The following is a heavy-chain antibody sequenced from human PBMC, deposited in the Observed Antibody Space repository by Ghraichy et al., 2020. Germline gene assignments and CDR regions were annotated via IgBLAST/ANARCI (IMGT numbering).Heavy chain of an antibody. D-gene: IGHD1-26*01. CDR3: ATWIAGAPRY. Sequence: GGSLRLSCAASGFTFGDHYMDWVRQAPGKGLEWVGRIKNRVGSYATEYAAALTGRFSISRDESRRSVYLQMRSLRFEDTAVYFCATWIAGAPRYWGQGTLVTVSS. CDR2: IKNRVGSYAT. J-gene: IGHJ4*02. V-gene: IGHV3-72*01. CDR1: GFTFGDHY.